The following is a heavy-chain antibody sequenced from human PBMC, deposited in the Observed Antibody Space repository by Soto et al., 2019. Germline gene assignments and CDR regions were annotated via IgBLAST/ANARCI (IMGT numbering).Heavy chain of an antibody. Sequence: QEQLVQSGAEVKKPGASVKVSCKTSGYTFTDYDINWVRQATGQGLEWIGWMNPNSGETGYAQKFQGSVTMTRSTSLSTAYLEPSSLRSEDTAVYYCARVAVAARPRWYNWFDPWGQGTLVTVSS. CDR3: ARVAVAARPRWYNWFDP. CDR2: MNPNSGET. V-gene: IGHV1-8*01. D-gene: IGHD2-15*01. J-gene: IGHJ5*02. CDR1: GYTFTDYD.